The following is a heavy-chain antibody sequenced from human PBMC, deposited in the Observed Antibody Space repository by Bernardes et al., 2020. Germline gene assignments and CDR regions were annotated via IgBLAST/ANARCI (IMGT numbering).Heavy chain of an antibody. CDR2: ISSSGSTI. CDR1: GFTFSSYE. D-gene: IGHD4-4*01. CDR3: AREMDNYYYYYYYGMDV. Sequence: GRSLRLSCAASGFTFSSYEMNWVRQAPGKGLEWVSYISSSGSTIYYADSVKGRFTISRDNAKNSLYLQMNSLRAEDMAVYYCAREMDNYYYYYYYGMDVWGQGTTVTVSS. V-gene: IGHV3-48*03. J-gene: IGHJ6*02.